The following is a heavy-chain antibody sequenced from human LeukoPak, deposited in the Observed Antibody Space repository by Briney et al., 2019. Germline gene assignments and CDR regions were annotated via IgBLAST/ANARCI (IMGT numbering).Heavy chain of an antibody. J-gene: IGHJ4*02. CDR2: IIPILGIA. Sequence: ASVKVSCKASGGTFSSYAISWVRQAPGQGLEWMGRIIPILGIANYAQKFQGRVTITTDESTSTAYMELSSLRSEDTAVYYCASPEGGAAMVMGGYYFDYWGQGTLVTVSS. V-gene: IGHV1-69*04. D-gene: IGHD5-18*01. CDR3: ASPEGGAAMVMGGYYFDY. CDR1: GGTFSSYA.